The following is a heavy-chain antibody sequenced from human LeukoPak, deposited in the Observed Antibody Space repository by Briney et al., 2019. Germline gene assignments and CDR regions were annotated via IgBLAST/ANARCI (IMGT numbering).Heavy chain of an antibody. CDR2: IYPGDSDT. CDR3: ARQDRSGWSADFDY. J-gene: IGHJ4*02. Sequence: GESLKISCKGSGYSFSNYWIGWVRQMPGKGLEWMGIIYPGDSDTRYSPSLQGQVTISADKSISTAYLQWSSLKASDTAMYYCARQDRSGWSADFDYWGQGTLVTVSS. CDR1: GYSFSNYW. V-gene: IGHV5-51*01. D-gene: IGHD6-19*01.